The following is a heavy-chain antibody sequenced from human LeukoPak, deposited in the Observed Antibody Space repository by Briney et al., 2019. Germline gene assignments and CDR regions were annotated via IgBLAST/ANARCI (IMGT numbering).Heavy chain of an antibody. Sequence: ETLSLTCAVYGGSFSGYYWSWIRQAPGKGLEWVANIKQDGSEKYYVDSVKGRFTISRDNAKNSLYLQMNSLRAEDTAVYYCARVSFTMVRGALTLFDYWGQGTLVTVSS. CDR2: IKQDGSEK. CDR3: ARVSFTMVRGALTLFDY. D-gene: IGHD3-10*01. CDR1: GGSFSGYY. J-gene: IGHJ4*02. V-gene: IGHV3-7*01.